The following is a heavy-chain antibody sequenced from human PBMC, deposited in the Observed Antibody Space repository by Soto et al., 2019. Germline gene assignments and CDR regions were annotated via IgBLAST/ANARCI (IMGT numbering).Heavy chain of an antibody. J-gene: IGHJ6*02. CDR2: INHSGST. V-gene: IGHV4-34*01. CDR3: ARGHIVVVPAPNDKDYYYGMDV. CDR1: GGSFSGYY. Sequence: SETLSLTCAVYGGSFSGYYWSWIRQPPGKGLEWIGEINHSGSTNYNPSLKSRVTISVDTSKNQFSLKLSSVTAADTAVYYCARGHIVVVPAPNDKDYYYGMDVWGQGTTVTVSS. D-gene: IGHD2-2*01.